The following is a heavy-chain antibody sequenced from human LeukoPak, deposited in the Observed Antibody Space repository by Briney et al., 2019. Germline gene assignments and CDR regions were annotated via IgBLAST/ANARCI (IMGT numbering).Heavy chain of an antibody. CDR2: IFGSGGSP. CDR1: GFTFGSHA. Sequence: GVSLRLSCEASGFTFGSHAMYWVRQAPGKGLEWVAGIFGSGGSPHYADPVKGRFTISRDNSRNTVYLQINSLRAEDTAVYYCGKTAVGYSRGQKPGWPFDYWGQGTLVTVSS. J-gene: IGHJ4*03. CDR3: GKTAVGYSRGQKPGWPFDY. V-gene: IGHV3-23*01. D-gene: IGHD5-18*01.